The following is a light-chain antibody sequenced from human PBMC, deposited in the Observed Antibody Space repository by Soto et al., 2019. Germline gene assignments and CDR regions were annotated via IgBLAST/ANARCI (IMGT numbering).Light chain of an antibody. CDR3: SSYTSSSTVV. Sequence: QSALTQPASVSGSPGQSITISCTGTSSDVGNYNFVSWYQQHPGKAPELMIYDVSYRPSGVSNRFSGSKSGNTASLTISGLQAEDEADYYCSSYTSSSTVVFGGGTKLTVL. V-gene: IGLV2-14*03. CDR2: DVS. CDR1: SSDVGNYNF. J-gene: IGLJ2*01.